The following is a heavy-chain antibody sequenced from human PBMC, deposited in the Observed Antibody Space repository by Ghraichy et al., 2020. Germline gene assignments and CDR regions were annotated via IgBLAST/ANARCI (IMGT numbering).Heavy chain of an antibody. CDR3: ARGSLMFWFDP. J-gene: IGHJ5*02. D-gene: IGHD3-10*02. Sequence: SETPSLTCTVSGGSISSYYWSWIRQPPGKGLEWIGYIYYSGSTNYNPSLKSRVTISVDTSKNQFSLKLSSVTAADTAVYYCARGSLMFWFDPWGQGTLVTVSS. CDR2: IYYSGST. CDR1: GGSISSYY. V-gene: IGHV4-59*01.